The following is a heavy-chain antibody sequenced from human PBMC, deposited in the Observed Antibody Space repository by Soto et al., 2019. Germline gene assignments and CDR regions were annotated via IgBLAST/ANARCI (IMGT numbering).Heavy chain of an antibody. CDR3: ARDRGGYYGSGSYQYYYYYMDV. CDR1: GFTFSSYA. Sequence: GGSLRLSCAASGFTFSSYAMHWVRQAPGKGLEYVSAISSNGGSTYYANSEKGRFTISRDNSKNTPYLQMGSMLAEDMAMYYCARDRGGYYGSGSYQYYYYYMDVWGKGTTVTVSS. J-gene: IGHJ6*03. D-gene: IGHD3-10*01. CDR2: ISSNGGST. V-gene: IGHV3-64*01.